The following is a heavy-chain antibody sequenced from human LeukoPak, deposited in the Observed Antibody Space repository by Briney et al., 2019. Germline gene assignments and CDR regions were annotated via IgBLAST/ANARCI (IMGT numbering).Heavy chain of an antibody. J-gene: IGHJ6*03. V-gene: IGHV1-2*02. Sequence: ASAKVSCKASGYTFTGYYMHWVRQAPGQGLEWMGWINPNSGGTNYAQKFQGRVTMTRDTSISTAYMELSRLRSDDTAVYYCARGALMISYYYYMDVWGKGTTVTVSS. D-gene: IGHD3/OR15-3a*01. CDR2: INPNSGGT. CDR3: ARGALMISYYYYMDV. CDR1: GYTFTGYY.